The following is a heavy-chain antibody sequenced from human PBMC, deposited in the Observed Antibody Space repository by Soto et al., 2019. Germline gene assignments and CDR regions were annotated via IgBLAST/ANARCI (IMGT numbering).Heavy chain of an antibody. Sequence: GGSLRLSCSASGFTFSSYAMHGVRQAPGKGLEYVSAISSNGGSTYYADSVKGRFTISRDNAKNTVSLQMNSLRVEDTGVYYCAKDSWYFDLWSQGSQVTVSS. J-gene: IGHJ4*02. CDR1: GFTFSSYA. D-gene: IGHD6-13*01. CDR2: ISSNGGST. CDR3: AKDSWYFDL. V-gene: IGHV3-64*04.